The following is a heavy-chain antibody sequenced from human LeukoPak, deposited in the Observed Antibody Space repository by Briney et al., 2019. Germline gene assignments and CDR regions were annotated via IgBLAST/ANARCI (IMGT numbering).Heavy chain of an antibody. CDR1: GFTFSNYW. CDR2: IKTDGSEK. CDR3: ATYSSLNRREFQY. D-gene: IGHD3-22*01. J-gene: IGHJ1*01. Sequence: GGSLRLSCEGSGFTFSNYWMGWVRQAPGKGLQWVANIKTDGSEKYCVDSVKGRFTISRDNAKNSLYLQMNSLRAEDTAVYYCATYSSLNRREFQYWGQGTLLTVSS. V-gene: IGHV3-7*01.